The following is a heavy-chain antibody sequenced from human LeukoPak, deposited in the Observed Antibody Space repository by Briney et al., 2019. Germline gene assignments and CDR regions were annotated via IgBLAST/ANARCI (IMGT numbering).Heavy chain of an antibody. CDR2: INTYNGNT. Sequence: ASVKVSCKASGYTFTSSGISWVRQAPGQGLEWMGSINTYNGNTNYAQKLQGRVTMTTDTPTSTAYMELRSLRSDDTAAYYCARDEQWLVPISRPFYGMDVWGQGTTVTVSS. CDR3: ARDEQWLVPISRPFYGMDV. D-gene: IGHD6-19*01. V-gene: IGHV1-18*01. J-gene: IGHJ6*02. CDR1: GYTFTSSG.